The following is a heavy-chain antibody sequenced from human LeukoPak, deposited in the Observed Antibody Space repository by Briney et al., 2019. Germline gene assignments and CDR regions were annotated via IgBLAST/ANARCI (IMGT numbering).Heavy chain of an antibody. D-gene: IGHD6-13*01. CDR3: ATAGIAAAGTLDY. V-gene: IGHV1-24*01. J-gene: IGHJ4*02. CDR1: GYTLTELS. Sequence: ASVKVSCKVSGYTLTELSMHWVRQAPGKGLEWMGGFDPEDGETIYAQKFQGSVTMTEDTSTDTAYMELSSLRSEDTAVYYCATAGIAAAGTLDYWGQGTLVTVSS. CDR2: FDPEDGET.